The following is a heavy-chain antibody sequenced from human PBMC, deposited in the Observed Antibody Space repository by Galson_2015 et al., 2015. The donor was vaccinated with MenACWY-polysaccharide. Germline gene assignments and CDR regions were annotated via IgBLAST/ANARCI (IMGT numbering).Heavy chain of an antibody. Sequence: SLRLSCAASGFTFSSYGMHWVRQAPGKGLDWVSGLSGGGDSADYADSVKGRFTISRDNSKNTLFLQMDNLRAEDTAVYYCAQEGGFLLDTGRIDSWGQGTLVTVSS. V-gene: IGHV3-23*01. CDR1: GFTFSSYG. CDR3: AQEGGFLLDTGRIDS. D-gene: IGHD5-18*01. J-gene: IGHJ4*02. CDR2: LSGGGDSA.